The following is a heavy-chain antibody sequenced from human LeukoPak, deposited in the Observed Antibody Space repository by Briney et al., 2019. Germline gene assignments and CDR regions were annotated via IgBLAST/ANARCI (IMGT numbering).Heavy chain of an antibody. Sequence: PSETLSLTCTVSGGSIGSSTYYWGWIRQPPGMGLEWIGSMYYSGSTYYNPPLKSRITISVDTSKSQFSLKLRSVTAADTAVYYCAREMRSPRGGFDYWDQGTLVTVSS. J-gene: IGHJ4*02. V-gene: IGHV4-39*07. CDR3: AREMRSPRGGFDY. CDR2: MYYSGST. CDR1: GGSIGSSTYY. D-gene: IGHD3-10*01.